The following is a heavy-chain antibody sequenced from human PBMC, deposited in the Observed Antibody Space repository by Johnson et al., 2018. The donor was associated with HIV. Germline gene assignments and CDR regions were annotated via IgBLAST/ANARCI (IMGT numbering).Heavy chain of an antibody. CDR3: AREAGSSLSFDI. D-gene: IGHD6-13*01. CDR2: INRNGGSS. V-gene: IGHV3-20*04. CDR1: GVTFGDYG. J-gene: IGHJ3*02. Sequence: VQLVESGGGVVRPGGSLRLSCVVSGVTFGDYGMSWFRQAPGKGLEWVSGINRNGGSSGAVGSVKGRFSISRDNAKNFMYLQMNGLRAEDTALYYGAREAGSSLSFDIWGQGTMVTVSS.